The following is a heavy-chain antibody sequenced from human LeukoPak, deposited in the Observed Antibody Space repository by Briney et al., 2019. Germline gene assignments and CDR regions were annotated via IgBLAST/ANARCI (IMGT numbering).Heavy chain of an antibody. V-gene: IGHV3-21*01. J-gene: IGHJ4*02. CDR2: ISSSSSYI. D-gene: IGHD3-3*01. CDR3: VRVYYDFWSGYYEAFDY. CDR1: GFTFSSYS. Sequence: GGSLRLSCAASGFTFSSYSMNWVRQAPGKGLEWVSSISSSSSYIYYADSVKGRFTISRDNAKNSLYLQMNSLRAEDTAVYYCVRVYYDFWSGYYEAFDYWGQGTLVTVSS.